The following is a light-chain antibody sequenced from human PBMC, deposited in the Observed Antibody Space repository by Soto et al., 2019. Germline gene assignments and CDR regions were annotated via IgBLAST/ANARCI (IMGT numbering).Light chain of an antibody. CDR1: QRVSRH. CDR3: HQYNNWTWT. J-gene: IGKJ1*01. CDR2: AAS. Sequence: ETVMTQSPVTLSVSAGDTATLSWRASQRVSRHLAWYQQKPGQAPRLLIYAASTRATGIPVRFSGIVSETEGTITIRSLQQEDASLYDGHQYNNWTWTFGQGTKVDIK. V-gene: IGKV3-15*01.